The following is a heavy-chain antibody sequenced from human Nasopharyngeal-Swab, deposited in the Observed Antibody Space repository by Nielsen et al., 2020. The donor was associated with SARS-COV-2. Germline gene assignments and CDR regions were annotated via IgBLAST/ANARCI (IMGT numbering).Heavy chain of an antibody. CDR2: ISGDGGST. D-gene: IGHD3-22*01. CDR3: AKDDSSGYTYYFDY. V-gene: IGHV3-43*02. Sequence: GGSLRLSCAASGFTVSSNYMSWVRQAPGKGLEWVSLISGDGGSTYYADSVKGRFTISRDNSKNSLYLQMNSLRTEDTALYYCAKDDSSGYTYYFDYWGQGTLVTVSS. J-gene: IGHJ4*02. CDR1: GFTVSSNY.